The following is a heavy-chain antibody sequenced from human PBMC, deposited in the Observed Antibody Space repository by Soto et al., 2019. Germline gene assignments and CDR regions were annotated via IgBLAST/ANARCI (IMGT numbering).Heavy chain of an antibody. CDR3: ARDPGYSSSWYLDY. CDR1: GFTFSSYW. CDR2: IKQDGSEK. J-gene: IGHJ4*02. D-gene: IGHD6-13*01. V-gene: IGHV3-7*01. Sequence: GGSLRLSCAASGFTFSSYWMSWVRQAPGKGLEWVANIKQDGSEKYYVDSVKGRFTISRDNAKNSLYLQMNSLRAEDTAVYYCARDPGYSSSWYLDYWGQGTLVTVS.